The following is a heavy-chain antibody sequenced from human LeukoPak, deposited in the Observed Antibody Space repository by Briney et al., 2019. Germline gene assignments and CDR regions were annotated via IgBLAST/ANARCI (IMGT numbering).Heavy chain of an antibody. D-gene: IGHD3-22*01. CDR3: ARDSVRVPDSSGYLGWFDP. CDR2: INPSGGST. V-gene: IGHV1-46*01. Sequence: GPSVKVSCNASGYTFTSYYMHWVRQAPGQGLEWMGIINPSGGSTSYAQKFQGRVTMTRDTSTSTVYMELSSLRSEDTAVYYCARDSVRVPDSSGYLGWFDPWGQGTLVTVSS. CDR1: GYTFTSYY. J-gene: IGHJ5*02.